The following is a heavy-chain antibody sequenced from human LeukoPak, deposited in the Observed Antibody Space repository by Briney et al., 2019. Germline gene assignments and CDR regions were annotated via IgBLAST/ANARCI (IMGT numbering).Heavy chain of an antibody. J-gene: IGHJ4*02. D-gene: IGHD2/OR15-2a*01. Sequence: GESPRLSCAASGLTLSDCYMSWIRQAPGKGLECVAYIYPGGGVIYYADSVKGRFTIFRDNTKNSLYLQMSSLRAEDTAIYYCARDYHNKGHDYWGPGTLVTVSS. CDR1: GLTLSDCY. V-gene: IGHV3-11*01. CDR2: IYPGGGVI. CDR3: ARDYHNKGHDY.